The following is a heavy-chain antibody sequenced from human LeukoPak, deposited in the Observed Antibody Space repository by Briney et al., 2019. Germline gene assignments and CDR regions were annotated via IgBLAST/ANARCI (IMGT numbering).Heavy chain of an antibody. J-gene: IGHJ6*02. V-gene: IGHV1-69*04. CDR3: AIRYCSSTSCHLPHYYYGMDV. CDR2: IIPILGIA. Sequence: SVNVSCKASGGTFSSYAIRWVRQAPGQGLEWMGRIIPILGIANYAQKFQGRVTITADKSTSTAYMELSSLGSEDTAVYYCAIRYCSSTSCHLPHYYYGMDVWGQGTTVTVSS. D-gene: IGHD2-2*01. CDR1: GGTFSSYA.